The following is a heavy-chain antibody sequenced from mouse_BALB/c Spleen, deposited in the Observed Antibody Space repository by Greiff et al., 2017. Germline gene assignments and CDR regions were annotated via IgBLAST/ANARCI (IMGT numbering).Heavy chain of an antibody. V-gene: IGHV14-1*02. Sequence: VQLKQSGAELVRPGALVKLSCKASGFNIKDYYMHWVKQRPEQGLEWIGWIDPENGNTIYDPKFQGKASITADTSSNTAYLQLSSLTSEDTAVYYCASPYYYGSRGNWYFDVWGAGTTVTVSS. CDR1: GFNIKDYY. CDR3: ASPYYYGSRGNWYFDV. J-gene: IGHJ1*01. D-gene: IGHD1-1*01. CDR2: IDPENGNT.